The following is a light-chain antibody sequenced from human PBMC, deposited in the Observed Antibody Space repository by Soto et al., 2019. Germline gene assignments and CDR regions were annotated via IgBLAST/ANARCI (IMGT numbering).Light chain of an antibody. J-gene: IGKJ4*01. CDR1: QRISSY. CDR3: QQSYSGPLT. Sequence: DIQMTQSPSSLSASVGDRVTITCRASQRISSYLNWYQQKPGKAPKVLIYAESSLQSGVPSRFSGIGSGTDFTLSISRLQPEDFATYYCQQSYSGPLTFGGGTKVEIK. CDR2: AES. V-gene: IGKV1-39*01.